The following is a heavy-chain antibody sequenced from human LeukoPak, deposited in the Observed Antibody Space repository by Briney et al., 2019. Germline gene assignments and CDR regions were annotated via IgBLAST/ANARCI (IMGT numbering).Heavy chain of an antibody. Sequence: PSETLSLTCTVSGDSIGTSGYYWGWIRQPPGKGLEWIGSISYSGSTYYNPSLKSRVTISVDTSKNQFSLKLSSVTAADTAVYYCARHLGGCSSTSCYSMSVADAFDIWGQGTMVTVSS. CDR3: ARHLGGCSSTSCYSMSVADAFDI. D-gene: IGHD2-2*02. CDR2: ISYSGST. J-gene: IGHJ3*02. CDR1: GDSIGTSGYY. V-gene: IGHV4-39*01.